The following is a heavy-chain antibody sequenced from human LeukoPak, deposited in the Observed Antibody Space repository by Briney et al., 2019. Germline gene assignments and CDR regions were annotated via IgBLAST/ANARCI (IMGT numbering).Heavy chain of an antibody. CDR3: AKVRSGGWPYYFDY. CDR1: GFTLSSYA. CDR2: ISGSAGST. D-gene: IGHD6-19*01. V-gene: IGHV3-23*01. J-gene: IGHJ4*02. Sequence: SGGSLRLSCAASGFTLSSYAMSWVRQAPGKGLEWVSIISGSAGSTYYADSVKGRFTISGDNSKNTLYLQMNSLRAEDTAVYYCAKVRSGGWPYYFDYWGQGTLVTVSS.